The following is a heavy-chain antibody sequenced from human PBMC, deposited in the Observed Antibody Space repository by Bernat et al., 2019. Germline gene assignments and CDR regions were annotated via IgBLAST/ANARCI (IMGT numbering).Heavy chain of an antibody. CDR3: ARDSGGYSSDFDY. D-gene: IGHD1-26*01. CDR2: IYWNGGST. J-gene: IGHJ4*02. CDR1: GFPFDEYG. V-gene: IGHV3-20*04. Sequence: EVQLVVSGGGVVRPGGSLRLSCAASGFPFDEYGISWVRQAPGEGLEWGSGIYWNGGSTGYADSVKGRFTISRDNAKNSLYLQMNSLRAEDTALYYCARDSGGYSSDFDYWGQGTLVTVSS.